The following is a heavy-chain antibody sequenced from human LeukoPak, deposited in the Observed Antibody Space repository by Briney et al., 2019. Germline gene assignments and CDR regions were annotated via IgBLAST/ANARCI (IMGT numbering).Heavy chain of an antibody. CDR1: GYTFTSYG. D-gene: IGHD1-1*01. V-gene: IGHV1-18*01. CDR3: ARAVEVGGYWNDGYYYYGMDV. Sequence: GASVKVSCKASGYTFTSYGISWVRQAPGQGLEWMGWISAYNGNTNYAQKLQGRVTMTTDTSTSTAYMELRSLRSDDTAVYYCARAVEVGGYWNDGYYYYGMDVWSQGTTVTVSS. J-gene: IGHJ6*02. CDR2: ISAYNGNT.